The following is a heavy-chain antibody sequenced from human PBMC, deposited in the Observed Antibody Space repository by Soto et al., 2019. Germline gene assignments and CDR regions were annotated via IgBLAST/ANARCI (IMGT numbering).Heavy chain of an antibody. CDR2: ISGYDGNT. D-gene: IGHD2-15*01. Sequence: ASVKVSCKPSGYTFINYGISWVRQAPGQGLEWMGWISGYDGNTNYAPELQGRLIMTRDTSTSTAYMELRSLRSDDTAVYYCARDRGRSCSGGTCPFDYWGQGTLVTVSS. CDR3: ARDRGRSCSGGTCPFDY. V-gene: IGHV1-18*01. CDR1: GYTFINYG. J-gene: IGHJ4*02.